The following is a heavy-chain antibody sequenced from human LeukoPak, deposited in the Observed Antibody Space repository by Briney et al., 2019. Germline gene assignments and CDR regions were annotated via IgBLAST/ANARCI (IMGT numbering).Heavy chain of an antibody. CDR1: GFTFSSYW. J-gene: IGHJ4*02. CDR2: INSDGTGT. Sequence: SGGSLRLSCAASGFTFSSYWMHWVRQAPGKGLVWVSRINSDGTGTTYADSVKGRFTISRDNAKNTLYLQMNSLRAEDTALYYCAKEHDYFDYWGQGTLVTVSS. CDR3: AKEHDYFDY. V-gene: IGHV3-74*01.